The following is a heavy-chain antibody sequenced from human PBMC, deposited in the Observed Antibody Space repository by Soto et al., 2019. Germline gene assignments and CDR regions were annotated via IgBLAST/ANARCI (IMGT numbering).Heavy chain of an antibody. CDR3: ARGYCSSTICYIWDNWFDP. Sequence: SETLSLTSTVSGGSISSYYWSWIRQPPGKGLEWIGYIYYSGRTNYNPSLKSRVTISVDTSKNQFSLKLSSVTAADTAVYYCARGYCSSTICYIWDNWFDPWGQGTLVTVSS. CDR1: GGSISSYY. D-gene: IGHD2-2*02. J-gene: IGHJ5*02. V-gene: IGHV4-59*01. CDR2: IYYSGRT.